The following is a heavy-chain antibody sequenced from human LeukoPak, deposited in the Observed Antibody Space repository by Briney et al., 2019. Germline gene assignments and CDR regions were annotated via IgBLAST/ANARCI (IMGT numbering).Heavy chain of an antibody. V-gene: IGHV1-69*13. D-gene: IGHD2-2*02. Sequence: SVKVSCKASGGTFGSYAISWVRQAPGQGLEWMGGIIPIFGTANYAPKFQGRVTITADESTSTAYMELSSLRSEDTAVYYCARDATYQLLYAYYWGQGTLVTVSS. CDR1: GGTFGSYA. J-gene: IGHJ4*02. CDR2: IIPIFGTA. CDR3: ARDATYQLLYAYY.